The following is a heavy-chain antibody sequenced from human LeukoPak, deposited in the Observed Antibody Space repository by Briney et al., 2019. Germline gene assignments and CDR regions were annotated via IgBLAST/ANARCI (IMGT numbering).Heavy chain of an antibody. Sequence: GGSLRLSCAAPGFTFSSYWMNWARQAPGKGLEWVASINHNGNVNYYVDSVKGRFTISRDNAKNSLYLQMSNLRAEDTAVYCARGGGLDVWGQGATVTVSS. J-gene: IGHJ6*02. CDR1: GFTFSSYW. CDR3: ARGGGLDV. CDR2: INHNGNVN. D-gene: IGHD3-16*01. V-gene: IGHV3-7*03.